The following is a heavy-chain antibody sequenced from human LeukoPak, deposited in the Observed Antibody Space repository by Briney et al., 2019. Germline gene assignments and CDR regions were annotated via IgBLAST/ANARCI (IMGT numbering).Heavy chain of an antibody. Sequence: SETLSLTCSVSGGSVSSGISYWSWIRQPPGEGLEWNAHISDSGGSDSNPSLRGRVTISLDTSKNQFSLRLTSVTAADTAVYYCARVPAAGTGTDYWGQGTLVTVSS. J-gene: IGHJ4*02. D-gene: IGHD6-13*01. V-gene: IGHV4-61*01. CDR2: ISDSGGS. CDR1: GGSVSSGISY. CDR3: ARVPAAGTGTDY.